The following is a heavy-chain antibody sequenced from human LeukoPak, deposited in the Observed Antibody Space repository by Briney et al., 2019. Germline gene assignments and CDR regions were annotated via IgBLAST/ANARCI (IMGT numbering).Heavy chain of an antibody. J-gene: IGHJ3*02. CDR3: ARRKDIVVVPAAIRDDAFDI. Sequence: GESLQISCKGSGYSFTSYWIGWVRQMPGKGLEWMGIIYPGDFDTRYSPSFQGQVTISADKSISTAYLQWSSLKASDTAMYYCARRKDIVVVPAAIRDDAFDIWGQGTMVTVSS. V-gene: IGHV5-51*01. D-gene: IGHD2-2*02. CDR1: GYSFTSYW. CDR2: IYPGDFDT.